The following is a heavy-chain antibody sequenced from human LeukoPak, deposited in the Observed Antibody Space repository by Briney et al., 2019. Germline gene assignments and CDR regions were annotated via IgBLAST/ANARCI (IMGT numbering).Heavy chain of an antibody. CDR3: ARGHFDILTGYPNAEYFQH. D-gene: IGHD3-9*01. J-gene: IGHJ1*01. V-gene: IGHV1-69*04. CDR1: GGTFSIYA. Sequence: SVTVSCTSSGGTFSIYAISWVRQAPGQGLEWMGRIIPILGIANYAQKFQGRVTITADKSTSTAYIELSSLRSEDTAVYYCARGHFDILTGYPNAEYFQHWGQGTLVTVSS. CDR2: IIPILGIA.